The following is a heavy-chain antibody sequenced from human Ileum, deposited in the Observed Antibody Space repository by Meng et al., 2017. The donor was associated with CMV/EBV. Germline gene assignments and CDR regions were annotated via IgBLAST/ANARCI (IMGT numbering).Heavy chain of an antibody. Sequence: GGSLRLSCAGSGFSFDDYAMHWVRQAPGKGLEWVSGISWSGGNFGYADSVKGRFTISRDNAKNSLYLQMNSLRPEDTALYYCAKALDNYDVSGYYHYYYYAMDVWGQGTTVTGAS. CDR2: ISWSGGNF. V-gene: IGHV3-9*01. D-gene: IGHD3-22*01. J-gene: IGHJ6*01. CDR1: GFSFDDYA. CDR3: AKALDNYDVSGYYHYYYYAMDV.